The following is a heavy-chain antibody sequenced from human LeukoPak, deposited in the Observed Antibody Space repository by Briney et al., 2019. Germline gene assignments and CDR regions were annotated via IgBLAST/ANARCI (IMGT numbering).Heavy chain of an antibody. J-gene: IGHJ4*02. CDR2: IIPILGIA. Sequence: SVKVCCKASGGTFSSYVISWVRQAPGQGLEWMGRIIPILGIANYAQKFQGRVTITADKSTSTAYMELSSLRSEDTAVYYCARDPRLDSSSWHVLAPDYWGQGTLVTVSS. CDR3: ARDPRLDSSSWHVLAPDY. V-gene: IGHV1-69*04. CDR1: GGTFSSYV. D-gene: IGHD6-13*01.